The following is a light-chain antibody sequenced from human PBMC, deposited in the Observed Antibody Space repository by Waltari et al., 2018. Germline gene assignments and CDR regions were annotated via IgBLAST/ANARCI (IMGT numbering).Light chain of an antibody. CDR2: VNSDGSH. CDR1: SGHSSNV. V-gene: IGLV4-69*01. Sequence: QLVLTQSPSASASLGASIKLTCTLSSGHSSNVIAWLQQQPEKGPRYLMKVNSDGSHTGGNGIPDRFSGSSSGAERYLPISSLQSEDEADYYCQTGGHGTWVFGGGTKLTVL. J-gene: IGLJ3*02. CDR3: QTGGHGTWV.